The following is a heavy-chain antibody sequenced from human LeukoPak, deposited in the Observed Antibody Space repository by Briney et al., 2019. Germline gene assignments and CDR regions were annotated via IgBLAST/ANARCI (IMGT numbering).Heavy chain of an antibody. Sequence: SEPLSLTCAVYGGSFSGNYWSWIRQPPGKGLEWIGEIIHDRGTGRGTPTYNPSLKSRVTISVDTSKNQFSLNLNAVTAADTAVYYCARHGVGATTYAFDIWGQGTMVTVSS. CDR1: GGSFSGNY. CDR2: IIHDRGTGRGTP. D-gene: IGHD1-26*01. CDR3: ARHGVGATTYAFDI. J-gene: IGHJ3*02. V-gene: IGHV4-34*12.